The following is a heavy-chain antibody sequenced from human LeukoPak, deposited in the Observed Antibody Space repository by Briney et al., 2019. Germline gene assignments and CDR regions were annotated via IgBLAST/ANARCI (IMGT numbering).Heavy chain of an antibody. CDR1: GAPTSSSSYY. Sequence: PSETLSLTCTAPGAPTSSSSYYWGCIRQPPGKGLERIWTIYYSGGTYYNQSLKSRVTISVDTSKNQFSLKLSSVTAADTAVYYCARHPRNGSYPFYYYGMDVWGQGTTVTVS. V-gene: IGHV4-39*01. D-gene: IGHD1-26*01. CDR3: ARHPRNGSYPFYYYGMDV. CDR2: IYYSGGT. J-gene: IGHJ6*02.